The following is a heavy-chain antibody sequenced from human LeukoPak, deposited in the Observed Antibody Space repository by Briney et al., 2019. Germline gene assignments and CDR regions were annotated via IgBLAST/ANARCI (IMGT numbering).Heavy chain of an antibody. D-gene: IGHD3-10*01. CDR3: ARAFKLLWFGSKWGFDY. Sequence: ASVKVSCKASGYTFTGYYMHWVRQAPGQGLEWMGWINPNSGGTNYAQKFQGRVTMTRDASISTAYMELGRLRSDDTAVYYCARAFKLLWFGSKWGFDYWGQGTLVTVSS. J-gene: IGHJ4*02. V-gene: IGHV1-2*02. CDR1: GYTFTGYY. CDR2: INPNSGGT.